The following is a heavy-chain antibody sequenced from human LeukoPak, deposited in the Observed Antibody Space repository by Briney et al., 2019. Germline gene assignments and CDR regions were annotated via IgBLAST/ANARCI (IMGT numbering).Heavy chain of an antibody. Sequence: PSETLSLTCTVSGGSISSNYYYWGWIRQPPGKGLEWIGEINHSGSTNYNPSLKSRVTISVDTSKNQFSLKLSSVTAADTAVYYCARGGAYDSRPSDYWGQGTLVTVSS. CDR3: ARGGAYDSRPSDY. CDR1: GGSISSNYYY. CDR2: INHSGST. J-gene: IGHJ4*02. D-gene: IGHD3-22*01. V-gene: IGHV4-39*07.